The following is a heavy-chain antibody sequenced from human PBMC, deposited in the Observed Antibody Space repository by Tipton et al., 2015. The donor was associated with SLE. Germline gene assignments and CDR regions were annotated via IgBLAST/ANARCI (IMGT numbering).Heavy chain of an antibody. J-gene: IGHJ4*02. CDR3: AKDPAGKRGYFDY. CDR2: ISGSGDST. Sequence: SLRLSCVASGFTFSNYVMGWVRQAPGKGLEWVSGISGSGDSTYYADSVKGRITISRDNSKNTLYLQMNSLRAEDTALYYCAKDPAGKRGYFDYWGQGTLVTVSS. D-gene: IGHD2-2*01. V-gene: IGHV3-23*01. CDR1: GFTFSNYV.